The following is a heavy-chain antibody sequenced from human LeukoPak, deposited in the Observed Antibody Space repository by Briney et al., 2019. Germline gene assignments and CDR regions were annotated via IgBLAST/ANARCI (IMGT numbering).Heavy chain of an antibody. CDR1: GLTLSNYG. Sequence: PAGSLTLSCAVSGLTLSNYGMTWVRQPPGKGLEWVAGISDTGRTTNYADSVKGGFTISSDNPKNTLYLQMNSLRAEDTAVYFCAKRGVVIRVILVGFHKEAYYFDCWGQGALVTVSS. V-gene: IGHV3-23*01. J-gene: IGHJ4*02. D-gene: IGHD3-22*01. CDR2: ISDTGRTT. CDR3: AKRGVVIRVILVGFHKEAYYFDC.